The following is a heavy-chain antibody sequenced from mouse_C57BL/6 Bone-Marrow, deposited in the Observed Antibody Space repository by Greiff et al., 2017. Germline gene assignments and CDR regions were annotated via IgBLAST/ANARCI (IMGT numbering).Heavy chain of an antibody. CDR1: GYTFTSYW. V-gene: IGHV1-69*01. D-gene: IGHD3-2*02. CDR2: IDPSDSYT. CDR3: AIGSSGLAWFAY. Sequence: QVQLQQPGAELVMPGASVKLSCKASGYTFTSYWMHWVKQRPGQGLEWIGEIDPSDSYTTYNQKFKGKSTLTVDKSSSTAYMQLSSLTSEDSAVYDCAIGSSGLAWFAYWGQGTLVTVSA. J-gene: IGHJ3*01.